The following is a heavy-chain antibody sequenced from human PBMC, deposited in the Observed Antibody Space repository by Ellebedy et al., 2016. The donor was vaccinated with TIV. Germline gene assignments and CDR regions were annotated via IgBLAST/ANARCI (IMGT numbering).Heavy chain of an antibody. Sequence: PGGSLRLSCTASGFTFSNSGMNWVRQAPGKGLEWVSSISSSKNYIYYADSVKGRFTISRDNAKHSLYLKMNSLRAEDTAVYYCARATSVGDYIYYWGQGTLVTVSS. V-gene: IGHV3-21*01. CDR3: ARATSVGDYIYY. J-gene: IGHJ4*02. CDR1: GFTFSNSG. D-gene: IGHD4-17*01. CDR2: ISSSKNYI.